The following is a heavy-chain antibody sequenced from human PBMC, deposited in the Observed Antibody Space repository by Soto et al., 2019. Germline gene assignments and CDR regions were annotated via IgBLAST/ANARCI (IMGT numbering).Heavy chain of an antibody. CDR3: AKDLCIHSSSSCYFDY. CDR2: ISDSGGST. D-gene: IGHD6-13*01. CDR1: GFTFTTYV. Sequence: ARASLRLSCAASGFTFTTYVVSWVRQAPGKGLEWLSTISDSGGSTYYADSVKGRFTISRDNSKNTLYLQMNSLRADDTAVYYCAKDLCIHSSSSCYFDYWGQGARVTVCS. J-gene: IGHJ4*02. V-gene: IGHV3-23*01.